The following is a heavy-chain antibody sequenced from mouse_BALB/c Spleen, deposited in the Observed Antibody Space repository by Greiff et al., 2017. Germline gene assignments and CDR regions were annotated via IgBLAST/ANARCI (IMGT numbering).Heavy chain of an antibody. CDR1: GFTFSSFG. CDR3: ARATTVVATDAMDY. Sequence: EVKVVESGGGLVQPGGSRKLSCAASGFTFSSFGMHWVRQAPEKGLEWVAYISSGSSTIYYADTVKGRFTISRDNPKNTLFLQMTSLRSEDTAMYYCARATTVVATDAMDYWGQGTSVTVSS. V-gene: IGHV5-17*02. J-gene: IGHJ4*01. CDR2: ISSGSSTI. D-gene: IGHD1-1*01.